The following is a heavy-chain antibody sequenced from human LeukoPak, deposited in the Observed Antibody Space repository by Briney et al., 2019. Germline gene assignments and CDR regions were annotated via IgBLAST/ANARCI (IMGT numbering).Heavy chain of an antibody. CDR2: INPNSGGT. Sequence: GASVKVSCKASEYTFSGYYMHWVRQAPGQGLEWMGRINPNSGGTNYAQKFQGRVTMTRDTSISTAYMELSRLRSDDTAVYYCARDPGSAYYYDYWGQGTLVTVSS. D-gene: IGHD3-22*01. CDR1: EYTFSGYY. V-gene: IGHV1-2*06. J-gene: IGHJ4*02. CDR3: ARDPGSAYYYDY.